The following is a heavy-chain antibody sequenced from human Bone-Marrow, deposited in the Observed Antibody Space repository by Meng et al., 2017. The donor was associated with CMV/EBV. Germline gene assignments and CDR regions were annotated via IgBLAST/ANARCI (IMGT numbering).Heavy chain of an antibody. CDR1: GFSFSSYA. J-gene: IGHJ6*02. V-gene: IGHV3-23*01. D-gene: IGHD6-6*01. CDR2: ISGSGGST. Sequence: GGSLRLSCAASGFSFSSYAMSWVRQAPGKGLEWVSGISGSGGSTHYADSVKGRFTISRDNAKNSLYLQMNSLRAEDTAVYYCASWGQLVDYYGMDVWGQGTTVTVSS. CDR3: ASWGQLVDYYGMDV.